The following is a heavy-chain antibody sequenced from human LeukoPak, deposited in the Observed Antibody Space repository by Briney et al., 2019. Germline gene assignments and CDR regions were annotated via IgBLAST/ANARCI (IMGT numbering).Heavy chain of an antibody. CDR1: GFTFSSYG. J-gene: IGHJ4*02. CDR3: ARGVIAAPSLYDY. CDR2: ISYDGSNK. Sequence: PGGSLRLSCAASGFTFSSYGMHWVRQAPGKGLEWVAVISYDGSNKYYADSVKGRFTISRDNSKNTLYLQMNSLRAEDTAVYYCARGVIAAPSLYDYWGQGTLVTVSS. D-gene: IGHD6-13*01. V-gene: IGHV3-30*19.